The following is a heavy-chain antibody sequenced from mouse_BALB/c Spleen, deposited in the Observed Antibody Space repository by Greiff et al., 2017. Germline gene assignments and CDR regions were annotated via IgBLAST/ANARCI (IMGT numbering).Heavy chain of an antibody. Sequence: VKLMESGPELVRPGVSVKISCKGSGYTFTDYAMHWVKQSHAKSLEWIGVISTYYGNTNYNQKFKGKATMTVDKSSSTAYMELARLTSEDSAIYYCARSITKGAMDYWGQGTSVTVSS. CDR2: ISTYYGNT. D-gene: IGHD1-2*01. CDR1: GYTFTDYA. CDR3: ARSITKGAMDY. V-gene: IGHV1-67*01. J-gene: IGHJ4*01.